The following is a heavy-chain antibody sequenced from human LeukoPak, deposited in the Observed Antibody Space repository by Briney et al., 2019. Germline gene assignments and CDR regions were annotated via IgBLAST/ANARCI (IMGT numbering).Heavy chain of an antibody. CDR1: GFTFSSYS. Sequence: MPGGSLRLSCAASGFTFSSYSMNWVRQAPGKGLEWVSSISSSGSYISYPDSVKGRFTISRDNAKNSLFLQMSSLRAEDTAVYYCARVGCRGGSCSSRGDYYYGMDVWGQGTTVTVSS. V-gene: IGHV3-21*01. D-gene: IGHD2-15*01. CDR3: ARVGCRGGSCSSRGDYYYGMDV. J-gene: IGHJ6*02. CDR2: ISSSGSYI.